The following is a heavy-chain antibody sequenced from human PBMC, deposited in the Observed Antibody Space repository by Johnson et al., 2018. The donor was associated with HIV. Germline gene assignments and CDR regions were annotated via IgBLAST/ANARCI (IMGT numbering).Heavy chain of an antibody. Sequence: VQLVESGGGLVQPGGSLRLSCAASGFTVSSNYMSWVRQAPGKGLEWVSVIYSGGSIYYADSVKGRFTISRDNAKNSLYLQMNSLRAEDTAVYYCARGDGYRRAFDIWGQGTMVTVSS. CDR2: IYSGGSI. CDR1: GFTVSSNY. V-gene: IGHV3-66*01. J-gene: IGHJ3*02. D-gene: IGHD1-1*01. CDR3: ARGDGYRRAFDI.